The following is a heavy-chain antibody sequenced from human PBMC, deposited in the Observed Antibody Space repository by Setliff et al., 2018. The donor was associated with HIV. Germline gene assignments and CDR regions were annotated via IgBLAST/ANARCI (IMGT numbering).Heavy chain of an antibody. Sequence: ASVKVSCKVSGYTLTELSMHWVRQAPGKGLEWMGGFDPEDGETIYAQRFQGRVTMTEDTSTDTAYMELSSLRSEDTAVYYCATESRCSSTSCYLTFDIWGQGTMVTVSS. CDR1: GYTLTELS. J-gene: IGHJ3*02. CDR3: ATESRCSSTSCYLTFDI. D-gene: IGHD2-2*01. CDR2: FDPEDGET. V-gene: IGHV1-24*01.